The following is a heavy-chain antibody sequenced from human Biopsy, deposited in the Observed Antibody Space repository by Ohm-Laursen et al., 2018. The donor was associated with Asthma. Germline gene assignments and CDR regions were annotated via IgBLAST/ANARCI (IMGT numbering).Heavy chain of an antibody. Sequence: TLSLTWSVYGGSISSFYWSWIRQSPEKGLEWMGYVYWTGSTNYNPSLKSRITMSVDTSKNRMFLESTSVTAADTAIYYCVRAVRNEQWLAPFDYWDQGKPVTVSS. CDR1: GGSISSFY. D-gene: IGHD6-19*01. CDR2: VYWTGST. CDR3: VRAVRNEQWLAPFDY. J-gene: IGHJ4*02. V-gene: IGHV4-59*01.